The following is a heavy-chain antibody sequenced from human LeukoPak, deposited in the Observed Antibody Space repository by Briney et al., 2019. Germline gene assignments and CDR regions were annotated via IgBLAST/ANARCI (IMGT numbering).Heavy chain of an antibody. Sequence: PSETLSLTCTVSGGSISSYYWSWIRQPPGKGLEWIGYIYYSGSTNYNPSLKSRVTISVDTSKNQFSLKLSSVTAADTAVYYCARERWNDGTNGYWGQGTLVTVSS. CDR2: IYYSGST. V-gene: IGHV4-59*01. D-gene: IGHD1-1*01. CDR1: GGSISSYY. CDR3: ARERWNDGTNGY. J-gene: IGHJ4*02.